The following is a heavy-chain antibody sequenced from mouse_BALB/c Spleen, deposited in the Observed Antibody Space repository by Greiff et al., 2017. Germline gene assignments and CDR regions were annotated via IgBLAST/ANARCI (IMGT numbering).Heavy chain of an antibody. V-gene: IGHV3-1*02. CDR2: IHYSGST. D-gene: IGHD1-1*01. J-gene: IGHJ4*01. CDR1: GYSITSGYS. Sequence: EVKLEESGPDLVKPSQSLSLTCTVTGYSITSGYSWHWIRQFPGNKLEWMGYIHYSGSTNYNPSLKSRIPITRDTSKNQFFLQLNSVTTEDTATYYCALRELLRHGDAMDYWGQGTSVTVSS. CDR3: ALRELLRHGDAMDY.